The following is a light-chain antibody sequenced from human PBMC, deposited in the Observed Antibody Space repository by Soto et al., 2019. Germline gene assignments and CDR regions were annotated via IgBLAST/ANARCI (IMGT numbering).Light chain of an antibody. V-gene: IGKV3-15*01. CDR3: QQHNAWPLT. CDR1: QTVGTS. CDR2: GAS. J-gene: IGKJ4*01. Sequence: EIVLTQSPATLSVSPGERATLSCRASQTVGTSLVWYQQKPGQAPSLLIYGASTRAAGIPARFSGSGSGTDFTLTISSLQSEDFAVYYCQQHNAWPLTIGGGTEVESK.